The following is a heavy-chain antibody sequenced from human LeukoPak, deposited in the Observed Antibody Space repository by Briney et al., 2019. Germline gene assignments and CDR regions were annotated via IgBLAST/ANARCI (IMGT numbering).Heavy chain of an antibody. CDR3: ARSYCGGDCYWTIDY. J-gene: IGHJ4*02. D-gene: IGHD2-21*02. CDR2: INPNTGVT. Sequence: ASVKVSCKASGYTFTGYYMHWVRQAPGQGLTWMGWINPNTGVTNYAQKFQGRVTMTRTTSINTAYMELDRLTSDDTAIYYCARSYCGGDCYWTIDYWGQGTLVTVSS. CDR1: GYTFTGYY. V-gene: IGHV1-2*02.